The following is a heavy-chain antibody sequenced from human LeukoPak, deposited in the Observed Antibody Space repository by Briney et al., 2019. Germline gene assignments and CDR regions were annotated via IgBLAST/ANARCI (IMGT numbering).Heavy chain of an antibody. CDR2: IIPILGIT. CDR3: ARGDYDSSGANWFDP. Sequence: ASVKVSCKASGGTLSGYAISWVRQAPGQGLEWMGRIIPILGITNYAQKFQGRVTITADKSTSTAYMELSSLRSEDTAVYYCARGDYDSSGANWFDPWGQGTLVTVSS. J-gene: IGHJ5*02. D-gene: IGHD3-22*01. V-gene: IGHV1-69*04. CDR1: GGTLSGYA.